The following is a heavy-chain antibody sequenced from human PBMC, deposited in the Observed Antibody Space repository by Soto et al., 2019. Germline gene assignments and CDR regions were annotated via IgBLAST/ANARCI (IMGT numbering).Heavy chain of an antibody. D-gene: IGHD3-3*02. CDR1: GGSISGHY. V-gene: IGHV4-59*11. J-gene: IGHJ4*02. CDR2: VSDNGKT. Sequence: PSETLFLTCTPSGGSISGHYWTWIRQSPGRGLQWLGFVSDNGKTNSDASLKGRLTISLDTSKKEISLRLTSVTAADTALYYCARGRAIYGEWDYFDTWGQGAQVAVSS. CDR3: ARGRAIYGEWDYFDT.